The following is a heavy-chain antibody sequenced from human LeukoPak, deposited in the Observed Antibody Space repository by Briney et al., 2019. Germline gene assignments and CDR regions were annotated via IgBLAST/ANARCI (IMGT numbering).Heavy chain of an antibody. Sequence: SETLSLTCTVSGGSISNYYWNWIRQPAGQGLEWIGRLHASGGTRYNPSFGTRVTMSADTSKNQLPLKLTSVTAADTALYFCARDQSGSGGHNNDAFDIWGQGTMVTVYS. D-gene: IGHD3-16*01. CDR3: ARDQSGSGGHNNDAFDI. CDR2: LHASGGT. J-gene: IGHJ3*02. CDR1: GGSISNYY. V-gene: IGHV4-4*07.